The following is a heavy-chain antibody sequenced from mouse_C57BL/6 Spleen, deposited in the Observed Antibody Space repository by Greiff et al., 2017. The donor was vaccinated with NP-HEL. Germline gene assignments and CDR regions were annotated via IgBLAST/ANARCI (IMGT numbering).Heavy chain of an antibody. CDR3: TRKSFITTVVATDY. Sequence: QVHVKQSGAELVRPGASVTLSCKASGYTFTDYEMHWVKQTPVHGLEWIGAIDPETGGTAYNQKFKGKAILTADKSSSTAYMELRSLTSEDSAVYYCTRKSFITTVVATDYWGQGTTLTVSS. CDR2: IDPETGGT. D-gene: IGHD1-1*01. V-gene: IGHV1-15*01. J-gene: IGHJ2*01. CDR1: GYTFTDYE.